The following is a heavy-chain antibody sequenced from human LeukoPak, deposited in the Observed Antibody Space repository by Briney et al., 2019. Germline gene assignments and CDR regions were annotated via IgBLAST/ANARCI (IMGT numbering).Heavy chain of an antibody. CDR2: INAGNGNT. V-gene: IGHV1-3*01. CDR3: ARERTKYNWFDP. Sequence: ASVKVSCKASGYTFTSYAIHWVRQAPGQRLEWMGWINAGNGNTKYSQKFQGRVTITRDTSASTAYMELSSLRSEDTAVYYCARERTKYNWFDPWGQGTLVTVSS. J-gene: IGHJ5*02. CDR1: GYTFTSYA.